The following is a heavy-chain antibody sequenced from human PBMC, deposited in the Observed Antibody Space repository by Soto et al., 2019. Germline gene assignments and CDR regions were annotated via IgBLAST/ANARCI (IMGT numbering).Heavy chain of an antibody. Sequence: QITLKQSGPTLVKPTQTLTLTCTLSGFSLTTSGVGVGWIRQPPGKALEWLALIYWDDDKRYSTCLKSRLTITTDASKNQVVLTMTNMDPVDTATYYCLDTAEPTRGSYYFDYLGQGTLVTVSS. CDR1: GFSLTTSGVG. J-gene: IGHJ4*02. CDR3: LDTAEPTRGSYYFDY. CDR2: IYWDDDK. D-gene: IGHD1-26*01. V-gene: IGHV2-5*02.